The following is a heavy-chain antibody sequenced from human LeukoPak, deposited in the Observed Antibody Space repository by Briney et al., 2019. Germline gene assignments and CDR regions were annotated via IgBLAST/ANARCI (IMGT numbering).Heavy chain of an antibody. CDR3: ARASGQPDAFDI. J-gene: IGHJ3*02. D-gene: IGHD2-2*01. CDR1: GGSISSGDYY. V-gene: IGHV4-30-4*08. CDR2: IYYSGST. Sequence: SETLSLTCTVSGGSISSGDYYWSWIRQPPGKGLEWIGYIYYSGSTYYNPSLKSRVTISVDTSRNQFSLKLSSVTAADTAVYYCARASGQPDAFDIWGQGTMVTVSS.